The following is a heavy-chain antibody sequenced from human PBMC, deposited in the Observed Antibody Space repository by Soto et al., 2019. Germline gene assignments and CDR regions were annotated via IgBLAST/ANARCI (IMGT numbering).Heavy chain of an antibody. Sequence: SETLSLTCTASGASLSVYTWNWIRQSPGKGLEWIGYTYSSGSTSYNPSLESRVTISVDTSMNQFSLKLNSVTAADTAVYYCAGGQTIRAFEYWGQGALVTVSS. CDR3: AGGQTIRAFEY. CDR1: GASLSVYT. J-gene: IGHJ4*02. CDR2: TYSSGST. D-gene: IGHD4-17*01. V-gene: IGHV4-59*01.